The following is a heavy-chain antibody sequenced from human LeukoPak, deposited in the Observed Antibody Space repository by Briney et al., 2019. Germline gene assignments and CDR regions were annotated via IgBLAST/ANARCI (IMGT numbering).Heavy chain of an antibody. Sequence: ASVKVSCKASGYTFTSNGISWVRQAPGQGLEWMGWISAYNGNTNYAQKLQGRVTMTTDTSTSTVYMELSSLRSEDTAVYYCARGVVNSRNEYFQHWGQGTLVTVSS. J-gene: IGHJ1*01. CDR1: GYTFTSNG. V-gene: IGHV1-18*01. CDR3: ARGVVNSRNEYFQH. D-gene: IGHD3-3*01. CDR2: ISAYNGNT.